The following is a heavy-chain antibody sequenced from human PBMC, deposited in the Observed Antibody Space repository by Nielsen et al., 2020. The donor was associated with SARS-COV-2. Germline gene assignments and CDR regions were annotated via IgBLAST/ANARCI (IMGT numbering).Heavy chain of an antibody. CDR2: VSVSGYST. V-gene: IGHV3-23*01. D-gene: IGHD4-23*01. CDR1: GFTFGNYA. Sequence: GESLKISCAASGFTFGNYAMSWVRQAPGKGLEWVSTVSVSGYSTHYADSVKGRFTISRDNSRNTLYLQMNSLRDEDTAVYFCAKLSTVDWGRGTLVTVSS. J-gene: IGHJ4*02. CDR3: AKLSTVD.